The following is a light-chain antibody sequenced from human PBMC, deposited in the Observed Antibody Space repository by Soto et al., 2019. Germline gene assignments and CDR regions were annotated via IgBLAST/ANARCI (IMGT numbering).Light chain of an antibody. CDR3: SSYTSSSLYV. Sequence: QSVLTQPASVSGSPGQSITISCTGTSSDVGGYNYVSWYQQHPGKAPKLMIYDVSNRPSGVSNRFSGSKSGNTASLTISGLQAEDGDDYYCSSYTSSSLYVFGTGTKLTVL. CDR2: DVS. J-gene: IGLJ1*01. V-gene: IGLV2-14*01. CDR1: SSDVGGYNY.